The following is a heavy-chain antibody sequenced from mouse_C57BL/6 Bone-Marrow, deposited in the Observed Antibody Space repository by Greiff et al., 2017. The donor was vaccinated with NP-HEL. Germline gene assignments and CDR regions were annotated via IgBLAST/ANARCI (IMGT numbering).Heavy chain of an antibody. Sequence: EVQLQESGAELVKPGASVKLSCTASGFNIKDYYMHWVKQRTEQGLEWIGRIDPEDGETKYAPKFQGKATITADTSSNTAYLQLSSLTSEDTAVYYCARTMVVATYYWYFDVWGTGTTVTVSS. J-gene: IGHJ1*03. D-gene: IGHD1-1*01. CDR2: IDPEDGET. V-gene: IGHV14-2*01. CDR3: ARTMVVATYYWYFDV. CDR1: GFNIKDYY.